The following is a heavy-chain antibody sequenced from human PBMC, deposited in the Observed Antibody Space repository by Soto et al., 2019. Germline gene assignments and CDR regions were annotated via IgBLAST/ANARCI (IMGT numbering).Heavy chain of an antibody. CDR1: GFTFSSYG. D-gene: IGHD2-15*01. CDR2: IWYDGSNK. J-gene: IGHJ4*02. V-gene: IGHV3-33*01. Sequence: GGSLRLSCAASGFTFSSYGMHWVRQAPGKGLEWVAVIWYDGSNKYYADSVKGRFTISRDNSKNTLYLQMNSLRAEDTAVYYCARERVVAALTSGPDYWGQGTLVTVSS. CDR3: ARERVVAALTSGPDY.